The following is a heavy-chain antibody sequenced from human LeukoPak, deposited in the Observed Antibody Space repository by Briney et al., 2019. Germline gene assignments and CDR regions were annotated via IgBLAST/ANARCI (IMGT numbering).Heavy chain of an antibody. D-gene: IGHD3-22*01. CDR3: ARTKYYDSSGYSPWGAFDY. Sequence: GGSLRLSCAASGFAFSDSWMTWIRQAPGKGLEWVAFIKGDGSAKKYVDSVKGRFTISRDNAKNSLFLQMNSLRAEDTAVYYCARTKYYDSSGYSPWGAFDYWGQGTLVTVSS. V-gene: IGHV3-7*01. J-gene: IGHJ4*02. CDR2: IKGDGSAK. CDR1: GFAFSDSW.